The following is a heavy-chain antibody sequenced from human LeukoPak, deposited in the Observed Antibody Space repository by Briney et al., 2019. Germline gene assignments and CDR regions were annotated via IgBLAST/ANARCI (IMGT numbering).Heavy chain of an antibody. CDR3: ARVIIVGATGI. D-gene: IGHD1-26*01. J-gene: IGHJ3*02. CDR1: GFSFSSYS. Sequence: GGSLRLSCAASGFSFSSYSMDWVRQAPGKGLEWVSSISTSSSHIYYADSVKGRFTISRDNAKNSLYLQMNSLRAEDTAVYYCARVIIVGATGIWGQGTMVTVSS. V-gene: IGHV3-21*01. CDR2: ISTSSSHI.